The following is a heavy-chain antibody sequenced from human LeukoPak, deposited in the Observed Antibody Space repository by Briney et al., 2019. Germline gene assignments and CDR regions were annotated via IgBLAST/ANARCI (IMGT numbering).Heavy chain of an antibody. Sequence: KPSETLSLTCAVYGGSFSGYYWSWIRQPPGKGLEWIGYIYYSGSINYNPSLKSRVTFSVDTSKNQFSLKLTSVTAADTAVYYCARRRAYGYFDYWGQGTLVTVSS. J-gene: IGHJ4*02. CDR3: ARRRAYGYFDY. V-gene: IGHV4-59*08. CDR2: IYYSGSI. D-gene: IGHD4-17*01. CDR1: GGSFSGYY.